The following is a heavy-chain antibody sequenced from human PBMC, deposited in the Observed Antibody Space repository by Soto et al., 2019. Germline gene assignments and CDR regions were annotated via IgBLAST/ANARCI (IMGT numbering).Heavy chain of an antibody. J-gene: IGHJ5*02. CDR2: IYATGTT. CDR3: VRDGTKTLRDWFDP. Sequence: SYTLSLTCTVSVAPISGFYWSGMRKSAGKGLEWIGRIYATGTTDYNPSLKSRVMMSVDTSKKQFSLKLRSVTAADTAVYYCVRDGTKTLRDWFDPWGQGISVTVSS. CDR1: VAPISGFY. V-gene: IGHV4-4*07. D-gene: IGHD1-1*01.